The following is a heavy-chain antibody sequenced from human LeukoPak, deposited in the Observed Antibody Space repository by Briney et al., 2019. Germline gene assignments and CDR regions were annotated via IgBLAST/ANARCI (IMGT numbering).Heavy chain of an antibody. CDR1: GFTFSSYA. J-gene: IGHJ4*02. CDR3: ATGDAYVWGSYRLLFDY. CDR2: ISSNGGST. D-gene: IGHD3-16*02. Sequence: GGSLRLSCSASGFTFSSYAMHWVRQAPGKGLEYVSAISSNGGSTYYADSVKGRFTISRDNSKNTLYLQMSSLRAEDTAVYYCATGDAYVWGSYRLLFDYWGQGTLVTVSS. V-gene: IGHV3-64D*06.